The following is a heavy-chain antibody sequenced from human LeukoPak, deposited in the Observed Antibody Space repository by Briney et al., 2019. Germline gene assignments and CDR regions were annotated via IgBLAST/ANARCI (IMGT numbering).Heavy chain of an antibody. CDR3: EXXXXGVIGMKDAFDI. V-gene: IGHV1-3*03. CDR2: INAGNGNT. Sequence: XSVKVXXKASGYTFTSYAMHWVRQAPGQRLEWMGWINAGNGNTKYSQEFQGRVTITRDTSASTAYMEVSRLRSEDRAVYYCEXXXXGVIGMKDAFDIWGQGTMVTVSS. CDR1: GYTFTSYA. D-gene: IGHD3-16*02. J-gene: IGHJ3*02.